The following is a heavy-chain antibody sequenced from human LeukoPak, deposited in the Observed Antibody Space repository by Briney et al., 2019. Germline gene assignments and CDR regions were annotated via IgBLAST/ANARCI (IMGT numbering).Heavy chain of an antibody. Sequence: GGSLRLSCAASGFTLSNYAMTWVRQAPGKGLEWASGISGSGGSTYYADSVKGRFTISRDNSKNSLYLQMNSLRAEDAAVYYCAKSPLVWFAKYYFDYWGQGTLVTVSS. CDR1: GFTLSNYA. V-gene: IGHV3-23*01. CDR2: ISGSGGST. J-gene: IGHJ4*02. D-gene: IGHD3-10*01. CDR3: AKSPLVWFAKYYFDY.